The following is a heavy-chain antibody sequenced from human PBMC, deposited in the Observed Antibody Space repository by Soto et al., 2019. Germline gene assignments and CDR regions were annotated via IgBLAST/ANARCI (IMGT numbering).Heavy chain of an antibody. J-gene: IGHJ5*02. CDR2: FDPEDGET. V-gene: IGHV1-24*01. CDR1: GYTLTELS. Sequence: GASVKVSCKVSGYTLTELSMHWVRQAPGKGLEWMGGFDPEDGETIYAQKFQGRVTMTEDTSTDTAYMELSSLRSEDTAVYYCATGGIAARPGWFNPWGKGTRVTAPS. D-gene: IGHD6-6*01. CDR3: ATGGIAARPGWFNP.